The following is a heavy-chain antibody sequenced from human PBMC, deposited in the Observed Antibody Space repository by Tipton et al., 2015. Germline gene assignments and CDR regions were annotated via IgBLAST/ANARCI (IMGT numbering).Heavy chain of an antibody. CDR3: ARRFSHSSSWTFDY. D-gene: IGHD6-13*01. Sequence: LSLTCTVSGGSISSSSYYWGWIRQPPGKGLEWIGSVHYSGSTYYNPSLKSRVTISVDTSKNQFSLKLSSVTAADTAVYYCARRFSHSSSWTFDYWGQGTLVTVSS. CDR2: VHYSGST. J-gene: IGHJ4*02. V-gene: IGHV4-39*01. CDR1: GGSISSSSYY.